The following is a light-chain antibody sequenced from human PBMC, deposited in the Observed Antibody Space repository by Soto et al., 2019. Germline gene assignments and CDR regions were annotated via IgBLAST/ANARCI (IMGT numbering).Light chain of an antibody. CDR1: SDDVGVYDY. J-gene: IGLJ3*02. Sequence: QSALTQPASVSGSPGQSITISCTGTSDDVGVYDYASWYQQHPGKAHQLLIFEVSNRPSGGSNRFSGSKSGNTASLTISGLQAEDEADYYCSSYTITTSLVFGGGTKLTVL. V-gene: IGLV2-14*01. CDR2: EVS. CDR3: SSYTITTSLV.